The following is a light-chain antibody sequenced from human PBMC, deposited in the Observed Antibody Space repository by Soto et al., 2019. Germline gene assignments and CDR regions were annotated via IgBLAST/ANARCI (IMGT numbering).Light chain of an antibody. V-gene: IGKV1-5*03. CDR2: KAS. CDR3: QQYNSYNMYT. CDR1: QSISSW. J-gene: IGKJ2*01. Sequence: DIQMTQSPSTLSASVGDRVTITCRASQSISSWLAWYQQKPGKAPKLLIYKASSLESGAPSRFSGSGSGTEFTLTISSLQPDDFATYYCQQYNSYNMYTFGQGTKLEIK.